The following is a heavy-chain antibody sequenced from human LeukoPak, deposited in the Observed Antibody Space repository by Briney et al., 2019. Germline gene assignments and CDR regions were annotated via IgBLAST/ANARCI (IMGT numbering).Heavy chain of an antibody. J-gene: IGHJ4*02. CDR1: GFTFSSYS. D-gene: IGHD6-13*01. CDR3: ARGAEGIAATDSNFDY. CDR2: ISTSSSYI. Sequence: GGSLRLSCAASGFTFSSYSMNWVRQAPGKGLEWVSSISTSSSYIYYADSVKGRFTISRNNAKNSLYLQMNSLRAEDTAVYYCARGAEGIAATDSNFDYWGQGTLVTVSS. V-gene: IGHV3-21*01.